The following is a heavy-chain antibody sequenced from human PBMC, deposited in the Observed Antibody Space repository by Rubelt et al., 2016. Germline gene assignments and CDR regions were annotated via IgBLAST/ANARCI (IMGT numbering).Heavy chain of an antibody. J-gene: IGHJ2*01. D-gene: IGHD4-23*01. CDR1: GFTFSSYD. Sequence: EVQLVESGGGLVQPGGSLRLSCAASGFTFSSYDMHWVRQATGKGLEWVSAIGTAGDTYYPGSVKGRFTISRENAKNPLYLQMNSLRAEDTAVYYCAREVVKGCFDLWGHGTLVTVSS. V-gene: IGHV3-13*01. CDR3: AREVVKGCFDL. CDR2: IGTAGDT.